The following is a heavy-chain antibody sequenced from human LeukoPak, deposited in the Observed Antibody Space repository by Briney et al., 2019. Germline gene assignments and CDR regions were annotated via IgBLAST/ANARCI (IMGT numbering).Heavy chain of an antibody. CDR1: GFTFSSYG. Sequence: GGSLRLSCAASGFTFSSYGMTWVRQAPGKGLEWVSGISGGPVSTNYADSVKGRFTISRDNSKNTLYLQMNSLRAEDTAVYYCARETAGFGELSDVGYFDYWGQGTLVTVSS. CDR2: ISGGPVST. CDR3: ARETAGFGELSDVGYFDY. D-gene: IGHD3-10*01. J-gene: IGHJ4*02. V-gene: IGHV3-23*01.